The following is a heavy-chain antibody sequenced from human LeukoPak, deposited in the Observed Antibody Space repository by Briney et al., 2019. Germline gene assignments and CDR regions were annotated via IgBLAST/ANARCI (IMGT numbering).Heavy chain of an antibody. CDR1: GFTFSSYA. D-gene: IGHD3-10*01. CDR2: ISGSGGST. CDR3: AKDRRITMVRGATWEISY. Sequence: QAGGSLRLSCAASGFTFSSYAMSWVRQAPGKGLEWVSAISGSGGSTYYADSVKGRFTISRDNSKNTLYLQMNSLRAEDTAVYYCAKDRRITMVRGATWEISYWGQGTLVTVSS. J-gene: IGHJ4*02. V-gene: IGHV3-23*01.